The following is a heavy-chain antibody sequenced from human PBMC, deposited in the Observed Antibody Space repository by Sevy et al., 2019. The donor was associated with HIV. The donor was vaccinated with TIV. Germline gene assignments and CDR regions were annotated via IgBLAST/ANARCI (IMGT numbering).Heavy chain of an antibody. V-gene: IGHV3-7*01. D-gene: IGHD3-10*01. CDR2: IKQDGSEK. CDR1: GFTFSNNW. CDR3: ARGIFGSGSRLGLGY. Sequence: GGSLGLSCVASGFTFSNNWMTWVRQAPGKGLQWVANIKQDGSEKYFVDSVKGRFTISRDNAKNSLYLQMSSLRVEDTAVNYCARGIFGSGSRLGLGYWGQGTLVTVSS. J-gene: IGHJ4*02.